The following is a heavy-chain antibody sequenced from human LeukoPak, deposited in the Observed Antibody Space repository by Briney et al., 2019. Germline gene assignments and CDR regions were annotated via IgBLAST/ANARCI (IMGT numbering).Heavy chain of an antibody. Sequence: GGSLRLSCAASGFTFSSYAMHWVRQAPGKGLEWVAVISYDGSNKYYADSVKGRFTISRDNSKNTLYLQMNSLRAEDTAVYYCAKILQWLRFDPWGQGTLVTVSS. CDR3: AKILQWLRFDP. D-gene: IGHD6-19*01. CDR2: ISYDGSNK. J-gene: IGHJ5*02. V-gene: IGHV3-30-3*02. CDR1: GFTFSSYA.